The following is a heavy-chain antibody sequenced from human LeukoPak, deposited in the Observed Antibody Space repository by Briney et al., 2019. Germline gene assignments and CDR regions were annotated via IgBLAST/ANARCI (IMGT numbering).Heavy chain of an antibody. CDR1: GGSISSGDYY. Sequence: PSETLSLTCTVSGGSISSGDYYWSWIRQPPGTGLEWIGYIYYSGSTYYNPSLKSRVTISVDTSKNQFSLKLSSVTAADTAVYYCARENAHYYDSSGYSRDAFDIWGQGTMVTVSS. CDR2: IYYSGST. D-gene: IGHD3-22*01. CDR3: ARENAHYYDSSGYSRDAFDI. J-gene: IGHJ3*02. V-gene: IGHV4-30-4*01.